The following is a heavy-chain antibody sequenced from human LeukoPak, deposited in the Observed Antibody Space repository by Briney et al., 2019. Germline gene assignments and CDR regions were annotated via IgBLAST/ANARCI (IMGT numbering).Heavy chain of an antibody. CDR1: GGSISSGGYY. Sequence: SQTLSLTCTVSGGSISSGGYYWSWIRQRPGKGLEWIGYIYYSGSTYYNPSLKSRVTISVDTSKNQFSLKLSSVTAADTAVYYCAREWYGRGAFDIWGQGTMVTVSS. CDR3: AREWYGRGAFDI. J-gene: IGHJ3*02. CDR2: IYYSGST. D-gene: IGHD6-19*01. V-gene: IGHV4-31*03.